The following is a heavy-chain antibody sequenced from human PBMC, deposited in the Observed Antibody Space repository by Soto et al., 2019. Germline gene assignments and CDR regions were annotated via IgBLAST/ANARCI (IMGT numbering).Heavy chain of an antibody. Sequence: QVQLVQSGAEVKKPGASVKVSCKASGGTFSSYDISWVRQAPGQGLEWMGGIIPIFGTANYAQKFQGRVTITADESTSTAYMELSSMRSEDTAVYYCARGSGSYYRYAFDIWGQGTMVPVSS. CDR1: GGTFSSYD. V-gene: IGHV1-69*01. CDR3: ARGSGSYYRYAFDI. CDR2: IIPIFGTA. J-gene: IGHJ3*02. D-gene: IGHD1-26*01.